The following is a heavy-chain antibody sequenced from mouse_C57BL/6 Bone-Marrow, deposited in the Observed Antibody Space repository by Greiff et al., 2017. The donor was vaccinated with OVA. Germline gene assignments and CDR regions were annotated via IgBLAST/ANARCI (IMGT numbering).Heavy chain of an antibody. D-gene: IGHD6-1*01. Sequence: QVQLQQPGAELVRPGSSVKLSCKASGYTFTSYWMHWVKQRPIQGLEWIGNIDTSDSETHYNQKFKDKATLTVDKSSSTAYMQLSSLTSEDSAVYYCARRCGYYCDYWGQGTTLTVSS. CDR1: GYTFTSYW. CDR3: ARRCGYYCDY. CDR2: IDTSDSET. V-gene: IGHV1-52*01. J-gene: IGHJ2*01.